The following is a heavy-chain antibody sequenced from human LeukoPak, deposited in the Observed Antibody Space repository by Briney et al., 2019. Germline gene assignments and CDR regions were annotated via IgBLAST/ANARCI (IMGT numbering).Heavy chain of an antibody. CDR2: IIPIFGTA. J-gene: IGHJ3*02. CDR3: ARGVFKSARLDAFDI. D-gene: IGHD3-10*01. CDR1: GGTFSSYA. V-gene: IGHV1-69*06. Sequence: SVKVSCKASGGTFSSYAISWVRQAPGQGLEWMGGIIPIFGTANYAQKFQGRVTITADKSTSTAYMELSSLRSEDTAVYYCARGVFKSARLDAFDIWGQGTMVTVSS.